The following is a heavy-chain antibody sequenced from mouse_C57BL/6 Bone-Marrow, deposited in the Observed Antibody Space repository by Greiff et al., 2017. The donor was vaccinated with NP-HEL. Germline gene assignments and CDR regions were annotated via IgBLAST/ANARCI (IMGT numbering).Heavy chain of an antibody. CDR3: ARWGIYYYGSGYGLYFDY. CDR2: IYPGGGYT. Sequence: QVQLQQSGAELVRPGTSVKMSCKASGYTFTNYWIGWAKQRPGHGLEWIGDIYPGGGYTNYNEKFKGKATLTADKSSSTAYMQFSSLTSEDSAIYYCARWGIYYYGSGYGLYFDYWGQGTTLTVSS. D-gene: IGHD1-1*01. J-gene: IGHJ2*01. CDR1: GYTFTNYW. V-gene: IGHV1-63*01.